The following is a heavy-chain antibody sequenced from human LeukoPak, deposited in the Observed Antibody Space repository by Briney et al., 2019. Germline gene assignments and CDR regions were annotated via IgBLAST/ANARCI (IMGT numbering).Heavy chain of an antibody. CDR1: GFRFSSYA. J-gene: IGHJ4*02. D-gene: IGHD3-3*01. V-gene: IGHV3-23*01. Sequence: GGSLRLSCAASGFRFSSYAMSWVRQAPGKGLEWVSAISGSGVSTYYADSVKGRFTVSRDNSKNTLYLQMSSLRAEDTAVYYCAKSRRGYDFWSGPYADYWGQGTLVTVSS. CDR3: AKSRRGYDFWSGPYADY. CDR2: ISGSGVST.